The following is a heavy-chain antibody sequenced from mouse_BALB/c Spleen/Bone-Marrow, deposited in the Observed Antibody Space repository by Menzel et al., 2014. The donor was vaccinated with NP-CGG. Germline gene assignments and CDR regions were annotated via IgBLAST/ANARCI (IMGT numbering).Heavy chain of an antibody. CDR1: GYAFSTYW. CDR3: ARGGISVDY. V-gene: IGHV1-80*01. Sequence: VKVVDSGAELVRPGSSVKLSCKSSGYAFSTYWINWVKQRPGQGLEWIGQIYPGDGDTDFNGKFKGKATLTADRSSNTAYMEFSSLTSEDSAVCFCARGGISVDYWGQGTTLTVSS. CDR2: IYPGDGDT. J-gene: IGHJ2*01.